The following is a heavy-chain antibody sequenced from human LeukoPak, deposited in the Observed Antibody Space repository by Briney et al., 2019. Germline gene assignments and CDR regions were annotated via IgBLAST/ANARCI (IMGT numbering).Heavy chain of an antibody. CDR2: LKRDESEK. D-gene: IGHD6-19*01. CDR3: ARPATSAGGRIYYFDH. CDR1: GFTFSFYW. Sequence: GGSLRLSCAASGFTFSFYWMSWVRQAPGKGLEWVATLKRDESEKYYVDSVKGRFTISRDNAKNSLRLQMNSLRAEDTAVYYCARPATSAGGRIYYFDHWGQRTLVTVSS. V-gene: IGHV3-7*01. J-gene: IGHJ4*02.